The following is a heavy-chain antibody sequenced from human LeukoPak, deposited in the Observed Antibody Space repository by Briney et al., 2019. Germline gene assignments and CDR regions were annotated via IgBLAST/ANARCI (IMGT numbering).Heavy chain of an antibody. CDR1: GFTFSSYS. CDR2: IYSGGST. V-gene: IGHV3-66*02. D-gene: IGHD6-19*01. Sequence: GGSLRLSCAASGFTFSSYSMNWVRQAPGKGLEWVSVIYSGGSTYYADSVKGRFTISRDNSKNTLYLQMNSLRAEDTAVYYCAREGGYSSGWPYFDYWGQGTLVTVSS. J-gene: IGHJ4*02. CDR3: AREGGYSSGWPYFDY.